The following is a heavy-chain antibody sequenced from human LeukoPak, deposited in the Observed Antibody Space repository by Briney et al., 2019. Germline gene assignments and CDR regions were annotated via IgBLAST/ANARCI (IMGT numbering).Heavy chain of an antibody. Sequence: PGGSLRLSCAASGFTFTKYWMTWVRQAPGKGLEWVANIKQDGSEKFYVDSVKGRFTISRDNAKNSLDLQINSLGAEDTAVYYCARGLDRRSTSCYLDNWGQGTLVTVSS. CDR3: ARGLDRRSTSCYLDN. D-gene: IGHD2-2*01. V-gene: IGHV3-7*01. J-gene: IGHJ4*02. CDR2: IKQDGSEK. CDR1: GFTFTKYW.